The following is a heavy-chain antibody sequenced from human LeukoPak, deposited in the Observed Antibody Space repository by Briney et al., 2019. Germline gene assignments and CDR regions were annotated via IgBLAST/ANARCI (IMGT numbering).Heavy chain of an antibody. V-gene: IGHV3-53*01. Sequence: GGSLRLSCAASGFTDSSNYMSWVRQAPGKGLEWVSVIYSGGSTYYADSVKGRFTISRDNSKNTLYLQMNSLRAEDTAVYYCARDVGLYYFDYWGQGTLVTVSS. J-gene: IGHJ4*02. D-gene: IGHD3-10*01. CDR1: GFTDSSNY. CDR3: ARDVGLYYFDY. CDR2: IYSGGST.